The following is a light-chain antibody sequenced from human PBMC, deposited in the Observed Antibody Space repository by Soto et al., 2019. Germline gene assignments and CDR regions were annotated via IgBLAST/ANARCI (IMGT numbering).Light chain of an antibody. CDR3: QHYNDYSWT. CDR2: TTS. V-gene: IGKV1-5*03. J-gene: IGKJ1*01. CDR1: QSISIW. Sequence: DIHMTQSPSTLSASVGDRVTITCRASQSISIWLAWYQQKPGKAPNLLIYTTSSLETGVPSRFSGSGSGTEFTLTISSLQPDDLANSYGQHYNDYSWTFGKGTKVEVK.